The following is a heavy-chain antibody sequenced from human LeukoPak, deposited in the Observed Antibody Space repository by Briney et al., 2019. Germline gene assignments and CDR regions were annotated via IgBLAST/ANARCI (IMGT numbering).Heavy chain of an antibody. Sequence: GGSLRLSCAASGFTFSSYWMHWVRQAPGKGLVWVSHINNDESSTSYADSVRGRFTTSRDNAKNTLYLQMNSLRTEDTAVYYCACYGIAPPYWGQGTLVTVSS. CDR1: GFTFSSYW. V-gene: IGHV3-74*01. CDR3: ACYGIAPPY. D-gene: IGHD2-15*01. CDR2: INNDESST. J-gene: IGHJ4*02.